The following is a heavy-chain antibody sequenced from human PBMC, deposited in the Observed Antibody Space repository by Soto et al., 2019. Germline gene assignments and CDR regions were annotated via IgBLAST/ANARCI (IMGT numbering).Heavy chain of an antibody. CDR3: ARHTGARGDYFDY. D-gene: IGHD3-10*01. Sequence: PGESLKISCKGSGYSFSRYWIGWVRQMPGKGLEWMGIIYPGDSDTRYSPSFQGQVTISADKSISTAYLQWSSLKASDTAMYYCARHTGARGDYFDYWGKGTLVTVSS. CDR2: IYPGDSDT. J-gene: IGHJ4*02. V-gene: IGHV5-51*01. CDR1: GYSFSRYW.